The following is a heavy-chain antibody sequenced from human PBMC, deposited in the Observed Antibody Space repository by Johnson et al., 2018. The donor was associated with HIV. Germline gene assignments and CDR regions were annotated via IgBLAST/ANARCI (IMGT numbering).Heavy chain of an antibody. D-gene: IGHD6-13*01. CDR1: GFTFSNYA. J-gene: IGHJ3*02. V-gene: IGHV3-30-3*01. Sequence: VQLVESGGGVVQPGRSLRLSCAASGFTFSNYAMHWVRQAPGKGLEWVAVISYDGNNKYYADSVKGRFTISRDNSKNTLYLQMNSLRAEDTAVYYCAKDGAAAGTVGADAFDIWGQGTMVTVSS. CDR2: ISYDGNNK. CDR3: AKDGAAAGTVGADAFDI.